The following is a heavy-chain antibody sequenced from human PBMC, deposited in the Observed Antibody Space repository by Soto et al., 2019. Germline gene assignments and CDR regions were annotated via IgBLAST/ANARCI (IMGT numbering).Heavy chain of an antibody. J-gene: IGHJ4*02. CDR3: ARDVGPITIFGEALSGYFDF. Sequence: GGSLRLTCAVSGFSFGTYWMSWVRQAPGKGLEWLASIKQDGSERYYLDSGKGRFTISRDNAKDSLSLQMNSLRCEDTAFYYCARDVGPITIFGEALSGYFDFWGQGTLVTV. D-gene: IGHD3-3*01. CDR2: IKQDGSER. V-gene: IGHV3-7*03. CDR1: GFSFGTYW.